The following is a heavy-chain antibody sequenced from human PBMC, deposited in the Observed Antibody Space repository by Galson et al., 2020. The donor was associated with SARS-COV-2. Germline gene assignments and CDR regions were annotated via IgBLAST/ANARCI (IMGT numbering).Heavy chain of an antibody. V-gene: IGHV4-61*02. CDR1: GGSISGISYY. J-gene: IGHJ4*02. CDR2: IYSSGRT. Sequence: SETLSLTCAVSGGSISGISYYWSWIRQPAGKGLEWIGRIYSSGRTNYNPSLKSRVTISVDTSKNQFSLKLTSVTAADTAVYYCAAGPVAGTGEWGQGTLVTVSS. D-gene: IGHD6-19*01. CDR3: AAGPVAGTGE.